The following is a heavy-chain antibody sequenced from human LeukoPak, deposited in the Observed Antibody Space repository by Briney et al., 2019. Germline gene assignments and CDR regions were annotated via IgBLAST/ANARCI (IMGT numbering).Heavy chain of an antibody. Sequence: EASVKVSCKASGGTFSSYAISWVRQAPGQGLEWMGRIIPILGIANYAQKFQGRVTITADKSTSTAYMELSSLRSEDTAVYYYATSGYCSSTSCYFPYYYGMDVWGQGTTVTVSS. CDR2: IIPILGIA. CDR1: GGTFSSYA. D-gene: IGHD2-2*03. V-gene: IGHV1-69*04. J-gene: IGHJ6*02. CDR3: ATSGYCSSTSCYFPYYYGMDV.